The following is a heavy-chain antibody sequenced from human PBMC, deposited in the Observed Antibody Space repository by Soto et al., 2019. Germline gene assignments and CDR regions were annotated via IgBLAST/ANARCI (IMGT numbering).Heavy chain of an antibody. V-gene: IGHV4-39*01. J-gene: IGHJ4*02. CDR3: ARLGYRFLEPEYYFDY. Sequence: SETLSLTCTVSGGSISSSSYYWGWIRQPPGKGLEWIGSIYYSGSTYYNPSLKSRVTISVDTSKNQFSLKLSSVTAADTAVYYCARLGYRFLEPEYYFDYWGQGTLVTVSS. CDR1: GGSISSSSYY. CDR2: IYYSGST. D-gene: IGHD3-3*01.